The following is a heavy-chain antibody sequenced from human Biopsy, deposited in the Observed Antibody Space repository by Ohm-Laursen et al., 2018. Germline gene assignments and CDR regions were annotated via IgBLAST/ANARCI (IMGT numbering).Heavy chain of an antibody. CDR2: ISSGGTTI. V-gene: IGHV3-11*01. J-gene: IGHJ6*02. CDR1: GFSFSDYH. CDR3: ARDLPSSYYYAMDV. Sequence: SLRLSCAASGFSFSDYHMRWIRQAPGKGLEWVSYISSGGTTIYYADSVKGRFTISRDNAKNSLYLKMNSLRADDTAVYYCARDLPSSYYYAMDVWGQGTTVTVSS.